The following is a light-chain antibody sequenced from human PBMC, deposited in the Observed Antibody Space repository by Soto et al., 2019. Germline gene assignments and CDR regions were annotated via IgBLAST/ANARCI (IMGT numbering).Light chain of an antibody. J-gene: IGKJ4*01. CDR3: MQGAHWPLT. CDR2: EVS. V-gene: IGKV2-30*02. CDR1: QSLLHSNGYNY. Sequence: DIVMTQSPLSLPVTPGEPASISCRSSQSLLHSNGYNYLAWFQQRPGQSPRRLLFEVSKRHSGVPDRFSGSGAGTDFTLKISRVEAEDVGVYYCMQGAHWPLTFGGGTKV.